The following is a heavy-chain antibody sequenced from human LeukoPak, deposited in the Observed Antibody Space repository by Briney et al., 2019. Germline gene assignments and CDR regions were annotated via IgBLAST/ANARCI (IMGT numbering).Heavy chain of an antibody. CDR2: IYTSGST. Sequence: PSETLSLTCTVSGGSISSGSYYWSWIRQPAGKGLEWIGRIYTSGSTNYNPSLKSRVTISVDTSKNQFSLKLSSVTAADTAVYYCARQTMVRGPIDYWGQGTLVTVSS. CDR3: ARQTMVRGPIDY. CDR1: GGSISSGSYY. J-gene: IGHJ4*02. D-gene: IGHD3-10*01. V-gene: IGHV4-61*02.